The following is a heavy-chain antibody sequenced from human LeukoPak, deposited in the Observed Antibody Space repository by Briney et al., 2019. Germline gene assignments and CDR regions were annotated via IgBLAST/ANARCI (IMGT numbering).Heavy chain of an antibody. CDR2: IYSGGST. CDR1: GFTVSSNY. Sequence: GGSLRLSCAASGFTVSSNYMSWVRQAPGKGLEWVSVIYSGGSTYYADSVKGRFTISRDNSKNTVHLQMNGLRADDTSVYYCASHWGTTGDYHYDVDVWGKGTTVTVSS. V-gene: IGHV3-66*02. J-gene: IGHJ6*03. CDR3: ASHWGTTGDYHYDVDV. D-gene: IGHD4-11*01.